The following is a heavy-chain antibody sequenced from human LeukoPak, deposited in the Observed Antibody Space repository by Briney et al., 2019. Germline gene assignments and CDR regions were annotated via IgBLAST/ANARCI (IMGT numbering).Heavy chain of an antibody. CDR1: GFTFSSYW. Sequence: GGSLRLSCAASGFTFSSYWMHWVRQAPGKGLEWVSSISSSSSYIYYADSVKGRFTISRDNAKNSLYLQMNSLRAEDTAVYYCARGRSSSWYNYWGQGTLVTVSS. CDR2: ISSSSSYI. CDR3: ARGRSSSWYNY. D-gene: IGHD6-13*01. V-gene: IGHV3-21*01. J-gene: IGHJ4*02.